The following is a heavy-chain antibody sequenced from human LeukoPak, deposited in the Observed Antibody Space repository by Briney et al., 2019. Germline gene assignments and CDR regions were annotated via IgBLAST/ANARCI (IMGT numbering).Heavy chain of an antibody. CDR3: TRWGTSSSDAFDI. Sequence: GGSLRLSCAASGFTFSDSAIHWVRQASGKGLEWVGRIRSRANGYAIAFAASVKGRFSISRDDSKNTAYLQMNSLKTEDTAVYYCTRWGTSSSDAFDIWGQGTMVTVSS. CDR1: GFTFSDSA. D-gene: IGHD2-2*01. V-gene: IGHV3-73*01. CDR2: IRSRANGYAI. J-gene: IGHJ3*02.